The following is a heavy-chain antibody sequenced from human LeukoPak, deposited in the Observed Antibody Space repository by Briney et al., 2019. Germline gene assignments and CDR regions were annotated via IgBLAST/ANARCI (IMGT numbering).Heavy chain of an antibody. CDR3: AGSGGVVVPAAFYYYYGMDV. CDR1: GGTFSSYA. J-gene: IGHJ6*02. Sequence: SVKVSCKASGGTFSSYAISWVRQAPGQGFEWMGGIIPIFGTANYAQKFQGRVTITADESTSTAYMELSSLRSEDTAVYYCAGSGGVVVPAAFYYYYGMDVWGQGTTVTVSS. CDR2: IIPIFGTA. V-gene: IGHV1-69*13. D-gene: IGHD2-2*01.